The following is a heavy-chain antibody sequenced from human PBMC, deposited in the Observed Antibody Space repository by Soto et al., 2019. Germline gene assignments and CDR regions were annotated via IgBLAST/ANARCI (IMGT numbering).Heavy chain of an antibody. D-gene: IGHD3-16*01. V-gene: IGHV3-48*02. Sequence: GGSLRLSCAASGFTFSSYSMNWFRQAPGKGLEWVSYISSSSSTIYYADSVKGRFTISRDNAKNSLYLQMNSLRDEDTAVYYCARGLNDYVWGSYDYWGQGTLVTVSS. CDR2: ISSSSSTI. J-gene: IGHJ4*02. CDR3: ARGLNDYVWGSYDY. CDR1: GFTFSSYS.